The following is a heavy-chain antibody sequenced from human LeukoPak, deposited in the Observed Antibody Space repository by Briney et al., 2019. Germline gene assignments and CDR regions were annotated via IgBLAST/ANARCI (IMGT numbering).Heavy chain of an antibody. CDR1: GFTFSSYS. D-gene: IGHD1-26*01. CDR3: AKAGGGELPDYFDY. CDR2: ISSSSSTI. Sequence: TGGSLRLSCAASGFTFSSYSMNWVRQAPGKGLEWGSYISSSSSTIYYADSVKGRFTISRDNAKNSLYLQMNSLRAEDMALYYCAKAGGGELPDYFDYWGQGTLVTVSS. J-gene: IGHJ4*02. V-gene: IGHV3-48*01.